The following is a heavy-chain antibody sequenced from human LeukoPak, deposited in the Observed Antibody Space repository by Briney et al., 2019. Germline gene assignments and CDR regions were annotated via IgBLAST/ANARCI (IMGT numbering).Heavy chain of an antibody. CDR3: AKDLSGGCSGGSCYSAEYFQH. Sequence: GRSLRLSCAASGFTFSSYGMHWVRQAPGKGLEWVAVISYDGSNKYYADSVKGRFTISRDNSKNTLYLQMNSLRAEDTAVYYCAKDLSGGCSGGSCYSAEYFQHWGQGTLVTVSS. J-gene: IGHJ1*01. V-gene: IGHV3-30*18. CDR1: GFTFSSYG. CDR2: ISYDGSNK. D-gene: IGHD2-15*01.